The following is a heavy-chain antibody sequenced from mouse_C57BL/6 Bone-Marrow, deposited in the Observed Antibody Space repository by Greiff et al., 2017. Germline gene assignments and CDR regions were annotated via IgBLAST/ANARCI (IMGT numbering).Heavy chain of an antibody. D-gene: IGHD1-1*01. CDR2: INYDGSST. J-gene: IGHJ4*01. CDR1: GFTFSDYY. Sequence: EVQLVESEGGLVQPGSSMKLSCTASGFTFSDYYMAWVRQVPEKGLEWVANINYDGSSTYYLDSLKSRFIISRDNAKNILYLQMSSLKSEDTATYYCAREVNYGSSFAMDYWGQGTSVTVSS. CDR3: AREVNYGSSFAMDY. V-gene: IGHV5-16*01.